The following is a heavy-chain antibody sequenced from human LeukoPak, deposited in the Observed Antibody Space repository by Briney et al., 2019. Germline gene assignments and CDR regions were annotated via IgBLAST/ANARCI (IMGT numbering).Heavy chain of an antibody. CDR1: GYTFTSYG. D-gene: IGHD3-9*01. Sequence: AASVKVSCKASGYTFTSYGISWVRQAPGQGLEWMGWISAYNGNTNYAQKLQGRVTMTTDTSTSTAYMELRSLRSDDTAVYYCVVLTGYYSRDYWGQGTLVTVSS. CDR2: ISAYNGNT. CDR3: VVLTGYYSRDY. J-gene: IGHJ4*02. V-gene: IGHV1-18*01.